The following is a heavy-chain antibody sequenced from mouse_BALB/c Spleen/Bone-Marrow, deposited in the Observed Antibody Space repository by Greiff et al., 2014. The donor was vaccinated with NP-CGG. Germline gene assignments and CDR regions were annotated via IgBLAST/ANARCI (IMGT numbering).Heavy chain of an antibody. CDR1: GYTFTSSW. D-gene: IGHD2-14*01. J-gene: IGHJ1*01. Sequence: QVQLKQSGSVLVRPGASVKLSCKASGYTFTSSWMHWAKQRPGQGLEWIGDIHPSSGNTNYNEKFRGKATLTVDTSSNTAYVDLSSLTSEDSAVYYCARSYRFWYFDVWGAGTTVTVSS. V-gene: IGHV1S130*01. CDR3: ARSYRFWYFDV. CDR2: IHPSSGNT.